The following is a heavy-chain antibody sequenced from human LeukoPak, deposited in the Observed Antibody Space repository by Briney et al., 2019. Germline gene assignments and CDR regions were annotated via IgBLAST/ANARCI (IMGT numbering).Heavy chain of an antibody. D-gene: IGHD3-22*01. CDR3: ARASPYDSSGVGAFDI. Sequence: SVKVSCKASGYTFTSYGISWVRQAPGQGLEWMGGIIPIFGTANYAQKFQGRVTITPDKSTSTAYMEMSSLRSEDTAVYYCARASPYDSSGVGAFDIWGQGTMVTVSS. V-gene: IGHV1-69*06. CDR1: GYTFTSYG. J-gene: IGHJ3*02. CDR2: IIPIFGTA.